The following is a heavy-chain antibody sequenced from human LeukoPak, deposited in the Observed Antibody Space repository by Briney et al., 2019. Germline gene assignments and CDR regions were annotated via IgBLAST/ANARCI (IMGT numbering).Heavy chain of an antibody. CDR2: IYTSGST. V-gene: IGHV4-61*02. CDR1: GGSISSGSYY. J-gene: IGHJ4*02. Sequence: SQTLSLTCTVSGGSISSGSYYWRWLRQPAGTGLEWIGRIYTSGSTNYNPALKSRVTISVDTSKTQFSLKLSSVTAADTAVYYCASGPRGYFDYWGQGTLVTVSS. CDR3: ASGPRGYFDY. D-gene: IGHD3-16*01.